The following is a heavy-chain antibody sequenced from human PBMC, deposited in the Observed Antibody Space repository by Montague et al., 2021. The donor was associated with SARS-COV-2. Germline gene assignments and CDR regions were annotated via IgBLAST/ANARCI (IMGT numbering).Heavy chain of an antibody. D-gene: IGHD3-10*01. Sequence: SETLSLTCTVSGDSISSSRYFWGWLRQPPGKGLDWIGSISFSGSTYYNPSLRSRVTISVDTSKNQFSLKLSSVTATDTAVYYCARGRRILLWFGELFPGGDYYGMDVWGQGTTVTASS. CDR2: ISFSGST. J-gene: IGHJ6*02. CDR3: ARGRRILLWFGELFPGGDYYGMDV. V-gene: IGHV4-39*07. CDR1: GDSISSSRYF.